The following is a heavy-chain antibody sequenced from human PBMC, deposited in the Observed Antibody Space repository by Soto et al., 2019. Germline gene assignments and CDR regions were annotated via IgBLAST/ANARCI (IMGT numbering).Heavy chain of an antibody. Sequence: ASVKVSCKASGYTFTSYGISWVRQAPGQGLEWMGWISAYNGNTNYAQKLQGRVTMTTDTSTSTAYMELRSLRSDDTAVYYCARGPLIVVVPAATYCDYWGQRTPVTVSS. D-gene: IGHD2-2*01. V-gene: IGHV1-18*01. CDR3: ARGPLIVVVPAATYCDY. J-gene: IGHJ4*02. CDR2: ISAYNGNT. CDR1: GYTFTSYG.